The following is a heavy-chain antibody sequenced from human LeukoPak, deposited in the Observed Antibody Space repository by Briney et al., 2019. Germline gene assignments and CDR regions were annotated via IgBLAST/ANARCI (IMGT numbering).Heavy chain of an antibody. J-gene: IGHJ4*02. CDR3: ARDLDYYDSPHFDY. CDR2: INWNGGST. D-gene: IGHD3-22*01. CDR1: GFTFDDYG. V-gene: IGHV3-20*04. Sequence: PGGSLRLSCAASGFTFDDYGMSWVRQAPGKGLEWVSGINWNGGSTGYADSVKGRFTISRDNAKNSLYLQMNSLRAEDTALYYRARDLDYYDSPHFDYWGQGTLVTVSS.